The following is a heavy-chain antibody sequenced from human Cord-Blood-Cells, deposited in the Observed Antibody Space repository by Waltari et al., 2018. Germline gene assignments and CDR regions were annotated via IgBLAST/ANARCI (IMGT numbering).Heavy chain of an antibody. CDR1: GFPFPSSV. J-gene: IGHJ4*02. D-gene: IGHD2-15*01. V-gene: IGHV1-58*01. Sequence: QMQLVQSGPEVQKPGIPLKVFCTASGFPFPSSVVQSTPQTRGQRLEWIGWIVVGSGNTNYAQKFQERVTITRDMSTSTAYMELSSLRSEDTAVYYCAAVQYCSGGSCYDYWGQGTLVTVSS. CDR2: IVVGSGNT. CDR3: AAVQYCSGGSCYDY.